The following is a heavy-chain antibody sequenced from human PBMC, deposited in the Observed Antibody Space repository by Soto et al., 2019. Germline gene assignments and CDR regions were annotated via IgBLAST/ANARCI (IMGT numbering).Heavy chain of an antibody. D-gene: IGHD6-19*01. Sequence: EVHLLESGGGVVQTGKSLKISCETSGFEFSDYPMNWVRKPPGQGLEWVSGISASGEKPYYADSVKGRFTISRDNSKNTLSLPMNSLRVDDTGIYYGAKLEWLEFGGDYGGQGPLVTVSS. CDR3: AKLEWLEFGGDY. J-gene: IGHJ4*02. CDR2: ISASGEKP. V-gene: IGHV3-23*01. CDR1: GFEFSDYP.